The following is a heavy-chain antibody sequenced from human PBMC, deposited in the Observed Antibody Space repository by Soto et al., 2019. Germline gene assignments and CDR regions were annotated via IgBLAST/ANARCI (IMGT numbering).Heavy chain of an antibody. Sequence: EVQLVESGGGLVKPGGSLRLSCAASGFTFSDVWMTWVRQAPGKGLEWVGRVKRKSDGGTTDYAAPVKGRFTISRDDSKNTLYLQMNSLKVEDTAVYYCGGDAYCSSNTCPGALDIWGQGTMVTVSS. CDR1: GFTFSDVW. V-gene: IGHV3-15*01. J-gene: IGHJ3*02. CDR3: GGDAYCSSNTCPGALDI. CDR2: VKRKSDGGTT. D-gene: IGHD2-2*01.